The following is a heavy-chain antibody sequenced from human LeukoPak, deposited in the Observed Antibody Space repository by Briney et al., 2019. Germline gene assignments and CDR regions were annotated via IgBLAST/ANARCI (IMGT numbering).Heavy chain of an antibody. J-gene: IGHJ4*02. CDR3: AREFWSLSYYFDY. CDR2: IWYDGSDK. V-gene: IGHV3-30*19. CDR1: GFTFSSYG. D-gene: IGHD3-3*01. Sequence: GRSLRLSCAASGFTFSSYGMHWVRQAPGKGLEWVAVIWYDGSDKYYADSVKGRFTISRDNSKNTLYLQMNSLRAEDTAVYYCAREFWSLSYYFDYWGQGTLVTVSS.